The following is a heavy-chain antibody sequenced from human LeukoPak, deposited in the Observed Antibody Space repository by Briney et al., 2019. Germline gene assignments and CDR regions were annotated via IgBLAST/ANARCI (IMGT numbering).Heavy chain of an antibody. Sequence: SETLSLTCTVSGGSISSYYWSWVRQPPGKGLEWIGYIYYSGSTYYNPSLKSRVTISVDTSKNQFSLKLSSVTAADTAVYYCARGLGNFWSGYYGYWGQGTLVTVSS. V-gene: IGHV4-59*08. CDR3: ARGLGNFWSGYYGY. CDR2: IYYSGST. J-gene: IGHJ4*02. D-gene: IGHD3-3*01. CDR1: GGSISSYY.